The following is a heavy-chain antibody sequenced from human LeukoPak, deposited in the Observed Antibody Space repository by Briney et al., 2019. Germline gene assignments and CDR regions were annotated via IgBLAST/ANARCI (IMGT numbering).Heavy chain of an antibody. V-gene: IGHV3-48*01. J-gene: IGHJ3*02. CDR3: ARLMDRARRDAFDN. CDR1: GFTFRNYN. D-gene: IGHD2-2*03. CDR2: ISSSSSTK. Sequence: GWALRLSCAASGFTFRNYNMNWVRQAPGKGVEGISYISSSSSTKNYADSVKGRFTVSRDNGWNSLYLQMNSLRAEDTAVYYCARLMDRARRDAFDNWGHGTMVTVSS.